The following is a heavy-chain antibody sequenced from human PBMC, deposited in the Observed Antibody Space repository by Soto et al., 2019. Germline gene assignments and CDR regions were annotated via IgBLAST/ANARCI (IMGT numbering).Heavy chain of an antibody. J-gene: IGHJ5*02. D-gene: IGHD1-26*01. CDR3: ARDASIVGAPTDWFDP. CDR2: IWYDGSNK. CDR1: GFTFSSYA. V-gene: IGHV3-33*08. Sequence: QVQLVESGGGVVQPGRSLRLSCAASGFTFSSYAMHWVRQAPGKGLEWVAVIWYDGSNKYYADSVKGRFTISRDNSKNTLYLQMNSLRAEDTAVYYCARDASIVGAPTDWFDPWGQGTLVTVSS.